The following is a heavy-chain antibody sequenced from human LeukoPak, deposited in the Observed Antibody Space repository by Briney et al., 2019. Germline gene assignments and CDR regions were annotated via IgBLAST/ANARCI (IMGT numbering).Heavy chain of an antibody. CDR1: AGSISSYY. V-gene: IGHV4-4*07. D-gene: IGHD3-22*01. CDR3: ARQAYDTGYDAFDI. CDR2: IYSRGST. Sequence: SETLSLTCSVSAGSISSYYWSWIRQPAGKGLEWIGRIYSRGSTNYNPSLKSRVTMSVDASKNHFSLKLTSVTAADTAIYYCARQAYDTGYDAFDIWGQGTMVTVSS. J-gene: IGHJ3*02.